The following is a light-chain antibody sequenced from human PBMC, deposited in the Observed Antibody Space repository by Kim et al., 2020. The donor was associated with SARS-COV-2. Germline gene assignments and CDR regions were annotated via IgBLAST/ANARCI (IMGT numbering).Light chain of an antibody. CDR1: QSISSA. CDR3: QQYKNRPPIT. CDR2: HAS. J-gene: IGKJ5*01. Sequence: IVMTQSPATLSVSPGERVTLSCRASQSISSALAWYQQKPGQAPRLLIFHASTRAPGIPGRFSGSGSGTEFTLTISSLQSEDFAVYYCQQYKNRPPITFGQGTRLEIK. V-gene: IGKV3-15*01.